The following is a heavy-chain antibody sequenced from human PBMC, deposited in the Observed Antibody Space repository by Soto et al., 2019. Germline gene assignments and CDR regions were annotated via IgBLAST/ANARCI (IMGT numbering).Heavy chain of an antibody. Sequence: SETLSLTCTVSGDSISGGASFWSWIRQPPGKGLEWIANVYYSGSSYYNPSLKSRLTISVDTTKNQFSLQLKSMTAADTAVYYCAKLSCTSSTCYFPGWLDPWGQGTLVTVSS. J-gene: IGHJ5*02. D-gene: IGHD2-2*01. CDR3: AKLSCTSSTCYFPGWLDP. CDR2: VYYSGSS. CDR1: GDSISGGASF. V-gene: IGHV4-31*03.